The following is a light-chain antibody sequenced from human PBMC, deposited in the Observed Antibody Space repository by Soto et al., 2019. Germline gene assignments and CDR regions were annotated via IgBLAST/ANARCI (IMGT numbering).Light chain of an antibody. V-gene: IGKV3-15*01. Sequence: EIVMTQSPATLSVSPGERATLSCRASQSVYSNLAWYKQKPGQAPRLLIFGASTEAAGISARFSGSGSGTEFTLTISSLQSEDFAVYYCQQYHNWPWTFGQGTKAEIK. CDR3: QQYHNWPWT. J-gene: IGKJ1*01. CDR1: QSVYSN. CDR2: GAS.